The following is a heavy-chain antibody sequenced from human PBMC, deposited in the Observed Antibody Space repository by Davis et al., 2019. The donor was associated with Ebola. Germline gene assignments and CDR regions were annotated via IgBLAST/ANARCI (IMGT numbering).Heavy chain of an antibody. J-gene: IGHJ5*02. CDR1: GFTFSSYS. CDR3: ARGDILTGYGRFDP. Sequence: PGGSLRLSCAASGFTFSSYSMNWVRQAPGKGLEWVSSISSSSSTIYYADSVKGRFTISRDNAKNSLYLQMNSLRDEDTAVYYCARGDILTGYGRFDPWGQGTLVTVSS. V-gene: IGHV3-48*02. CDR2: ISSSSSTI. D-gene: IGHD3-9*01.